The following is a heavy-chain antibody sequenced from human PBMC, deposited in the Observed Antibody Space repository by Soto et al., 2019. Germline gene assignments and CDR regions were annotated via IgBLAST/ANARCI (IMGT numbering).Heavy chain of an antibody. V-gene: IGHV4-34*12. J-gene: IGHJ5*02. CDR1: GGSFSGFS. CDR3: ARVGPHCSGVRCYDAARRRNP. D-gene: IGHD2-15*01. Sequence: QVQVQQWGAGLLKPSETLSLTCAVHGGSFSGFSWSWIRQSPGKGLEWIAVIIHGGATHYNPSLKRPVRISLDTPQSQLSLTLAPGAARDTAFASSARVGPHCSGVRCYDAARRRNPWGQGSLVTFSS. CDR2: IIHGGAT.